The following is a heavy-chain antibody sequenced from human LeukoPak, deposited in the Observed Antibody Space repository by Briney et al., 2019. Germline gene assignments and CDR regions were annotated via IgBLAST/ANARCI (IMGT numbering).Heavy chain of an antibody. J-gene: IGHJ3*02. CDR2: ISSNGVIT. CDR1: GFTFSSYA. Sequence: AGSLRLSCSASGFTFSSYAIHWVRQAPGKGLEYVSAISSNGVITYYADSVKGRFTISRDNSKNTLYLQMSSLRAEETAVYYCVRDGTGGAFDIWGQGTMVTVSS. D-gene: IGHD1-1*01. CDR3: VRDGTGGAFDI. V-gene: IGHV3-64D*06.